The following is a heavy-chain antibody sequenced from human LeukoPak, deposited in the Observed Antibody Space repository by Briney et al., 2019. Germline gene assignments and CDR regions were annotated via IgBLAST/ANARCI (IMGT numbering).Heavy chain of an antibody. V-gene: IGHV3-21*01. D-gene: IGHD1-26*01. CDR1: GFTFSRYS. J-gene: IGHJ4*02. CDR3: AIECVGSASGAGY. CDR2: MSSSSGYI. Sequence: GGSLRLSCAASGFTFSRYSMNWVRQAPGKGLEWVSSMSSSSGYIYYADSVKGRFTISRDNAKRSMYLQMNSLTADDTAVYYCAIECVGSASGAGYWGQGTLVTVSS.